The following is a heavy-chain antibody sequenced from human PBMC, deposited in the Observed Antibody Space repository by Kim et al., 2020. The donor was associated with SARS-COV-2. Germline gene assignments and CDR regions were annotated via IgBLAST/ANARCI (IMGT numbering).Heavy chain of an antibody. CDR3: ARVGGLRDGYNYFGY. Sequence: SVKVSCKASGGTFSSYAISWVRQAPGQGLEWMGRIIPILGIANYAQKFQGRVTITADKSTSTAYMELSSLRSEDTAVYYCARVGGLRDGYNYFGYWGQGTLVTVSS. J-gene: IGHJ4*02. D-gene: IGHD5-12*01. CDR2: IIPILGIA. V-gene: IGHV1-69*04. CDR1: GGTFSSYA.